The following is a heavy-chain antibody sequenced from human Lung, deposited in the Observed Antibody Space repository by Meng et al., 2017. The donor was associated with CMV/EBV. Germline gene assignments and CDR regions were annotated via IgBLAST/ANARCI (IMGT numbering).Heavy chain of an antibody. CDR3: LRRSGGSV. J-gene: IGHJ1*01. CDR1: GDSITNHNW. V-gene: IGHV4-4*03. CDR2: IPHRGSS. D-gene: IGHD3-10*01. Sequence: QVQWLESGPALWKPPATLSPTFAASGDSITNHNWWAWVRQPPGKGLKWIGEIPHRGSSAYNPSLKSRVSMSIDKSKNQFSLKLTSVTAADTAVYHCLRRSGGSVWGQGTLVTVSS.